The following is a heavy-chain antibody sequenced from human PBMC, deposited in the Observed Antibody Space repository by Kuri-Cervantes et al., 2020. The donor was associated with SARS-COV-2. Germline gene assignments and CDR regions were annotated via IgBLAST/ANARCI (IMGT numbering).Heavy chain of an antibody. CDR3: ARRYCSGGCCYSGGDAWFDP. CDR2: ISSSSSTI. Sequence: GESLKISCAASGFTFSSYSMNWVRQAPGKGLEWVSYISSSSSTIYYADSVKGRFTISRDNAKNSLYLQMNSLRAKDTAVYYCARRYCSGGCCYSGGDAWFDPWGQGTLVTISS. CDR1: GFTFSSYS. D-gene: IGHD2-15*01. J-gene: IGHJ5*02. V-gene: IGHV3-48*01.